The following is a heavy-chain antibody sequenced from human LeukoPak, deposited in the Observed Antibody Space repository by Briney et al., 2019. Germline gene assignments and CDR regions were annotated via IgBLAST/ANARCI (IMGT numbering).Heavy chain of an antibody. D-gene: IGHD3-10*01. CDR2: ISHGGQT. CDR1: GGSMSSHY. Sequence: SETLSLACTVSGGSMSSHYWSWVRQPPGKALEWIGYISHGGQTLSNPSLSSRVTISVDTSNNQFSLKLTSLTAADTAVYFCARDTYYTSGTYYIDYFDSWGQGALVTVSS. J-gene: IGHJ4*02. V-gene: IGHV4-59*11. CDR3: ARDTYYTSGTYYIDYFDS.